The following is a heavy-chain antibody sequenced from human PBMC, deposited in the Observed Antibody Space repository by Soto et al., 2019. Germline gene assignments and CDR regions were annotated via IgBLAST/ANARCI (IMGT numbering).Heavy chain of an antibody. Sequence: VGSLRLSCTASVFNFNSYAMICVRHSPGKCLEWVSGISGYGDTTYYSASVKGRFTISRDNSQKMLFLQMNSLRAEDTAMYYCAKVPVVPTNAFHLWGQGTKVTVSS. D-gene: IGHD1-26*01. CDR2: ISGYGDTT. V-gene: IGHV3-23*01. CDR3: AKVPVVPTNAFHL. J-gene: IGHJ6*02. CDR1: VFNFNSYA.